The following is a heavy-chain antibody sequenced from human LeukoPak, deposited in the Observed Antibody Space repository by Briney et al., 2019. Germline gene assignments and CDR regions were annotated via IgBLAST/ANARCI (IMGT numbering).Heavy chain of an antibody. Sequence: GGSLRLSCAASGISFSNYSMNWVRQAPGKGLEWVSLISSSSRFIYYGDSVKGRFTISRDNSKNTLYLQMNSLRAEGTAVYYCAKDGGGYDTSGYYYGDYWGQGTLVTVSS. CDR1: GISFSNYS. CDR3: AKDGGGYDTSGYYYGDY. V-gene: IGHV3-21*04. CDR2: ISSSSRFI. D-gene: IGHD3-22*01. J-gene: IGHJ4*02.